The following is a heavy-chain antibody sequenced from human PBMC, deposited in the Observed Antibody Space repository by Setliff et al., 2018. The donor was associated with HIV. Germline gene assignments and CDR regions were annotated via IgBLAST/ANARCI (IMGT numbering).Heavy chain of an antibody. CDR3: ARLGRAIDDGGSSLRLDF. CDR1: DDSFTNYD. Sequence: SETLSLTCDVSDDSFTNYDWTWIRQSPGKALEWIGYISSSGTTNYNPSLRSRVTISIETSNTRFSLWLRSATAADTATYFCARLGRAIDDGGSSLRLDFWGQGMLVTVSS. V-gene: IGHV4-59*08. J-gene: IGHJ4*02. D-gene: IGHD2-21*01. CDR2: ISSSGTT.